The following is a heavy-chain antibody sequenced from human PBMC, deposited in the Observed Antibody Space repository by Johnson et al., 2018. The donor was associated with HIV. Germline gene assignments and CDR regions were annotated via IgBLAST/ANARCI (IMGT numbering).Heavy chain of an antibody. D-gene: IGHD6-19*01. V-gene: IGHV3-NL1*01. J-gene: IGHJ3*02. Sequence: QVQLVESGGGVVQPGRSLRLSCAASGFTFSSYGMHWVRQAPGKGLEWVSVIYSGGSTYYADSVKGRFTISRDNSKNTLYLQMNSLRAEDTAVYYCARDGWGSRGWDDAFDIWGQGTMVTVSA. CDR2: IYSGGST. CDR3: ARDGWGSRGWDDAFDI. CDR1: GFTFSSYG.